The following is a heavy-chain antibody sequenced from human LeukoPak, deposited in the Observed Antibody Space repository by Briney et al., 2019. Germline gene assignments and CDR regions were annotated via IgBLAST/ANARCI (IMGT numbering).Heavy chain of an antibody. J-gene: IGHJ4*02. CDR1: GGSISGWY. V-gene: IGHV4-59*01. Sequence: SETLSLTCTVSGGSISGWYWSWIRQPPGRGLEWIGYIYGSGYTNYNPSLKSRVTMSIDTSKNHFSLKLTSVTAADTATYYCARETSLAGFASGLGFNYWGQGILVTVSS. CDR3: ARETSLAGFASGLGFNY. D-gene: IGHD6-19*01. CDR2: IYGSGYT.